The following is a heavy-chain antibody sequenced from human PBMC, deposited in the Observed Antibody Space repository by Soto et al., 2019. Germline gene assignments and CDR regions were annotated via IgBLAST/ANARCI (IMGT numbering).Heavy chain of an antibody. J-gene: IGHJ4*02. D-gene: IGHD6-19*01. V-gene: IGHV1-18*01. CDR2: ISAYNGNT. CDR1: GYTFTMYG. Sequence: ASVKVSCKDSGYTFTMYGISCVVLYPLQGLEWMGWISAYNGNTNYAQKLQGRVTMTTDTSTSTAYMELRSLRSDDTAVYYCARDPNSSGWYPVDYWGQGTLVTVSS. CDR3: ARDPNSSGWYPVDY.